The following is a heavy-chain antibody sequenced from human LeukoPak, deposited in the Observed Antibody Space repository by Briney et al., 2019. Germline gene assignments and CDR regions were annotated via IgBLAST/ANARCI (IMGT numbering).Heavy chain of an antibody. D-gene: IGHD1-26*01. CDR3: ARQESVGATIDY. J-gene: IGHJ4*02. CDR2: ISCSGST. CDR1: GGSISSYY. V-gene: IGHV4-59*01. Sequence: SETLTLTCTASGGSISSYYWSWIRQPPGKGLEWIAYISCSGSTNYNPSLKSRVTISVDKSKNHFSLKLSSVAAADTAVYYCARQESVGATIDYWGQGTLVTVSS.